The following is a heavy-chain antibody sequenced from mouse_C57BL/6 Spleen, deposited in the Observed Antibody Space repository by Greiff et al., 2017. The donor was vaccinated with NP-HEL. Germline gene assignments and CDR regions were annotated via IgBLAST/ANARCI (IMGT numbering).Heavy chain of an antibody. Sequence: QVQLQQSGAELVKPGASVKLSCKASGYTFTSYWMHWVKQRPGRGLEWIGRIDPNSGGTKYNEKFKSKATLTVDKPSSTAYMQLSSLTSEDSAVYYCARRITTVVESPGYFDVWGTGTTVTVSS. J-gene: IGHJ1*03. CDR1: GYTFTSYW. V-gene: IGHV1-72*01. CDR2: IDPNSGGT. D-gene: IGHD1-1*01. CDR3: ARRITTVVESPGYFDV.